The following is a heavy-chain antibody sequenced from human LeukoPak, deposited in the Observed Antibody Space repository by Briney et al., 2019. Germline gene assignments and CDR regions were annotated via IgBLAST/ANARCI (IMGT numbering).Heavy chain of an antibody. J-gene: IGHJ5*02. V-gene: IGHV4-34*01. Sequence: PSETPSLTCAVYGGSFSGYYWSWIRQPPGKRLEWIGEIYHSGSTNYNPSLKSRVTISVDKSKNQFSLKLSSVTAADTAVYYCAREVVNNWFDPWGQGTLVTVSS. CDR1: GGSFSGYY. CDR2: IYHSGST. CDR3: AREVVNNWFDP.